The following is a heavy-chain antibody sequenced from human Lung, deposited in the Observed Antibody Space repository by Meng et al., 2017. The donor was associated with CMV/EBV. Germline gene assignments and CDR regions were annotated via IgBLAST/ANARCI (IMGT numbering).Heavy chain of an antibody. CDR3: ARGKQDAWELLAY. Sequence: QAQLEEWGPGLVKPSGTLSLTCGVSGVSISSNIRWTWVRQPPGKGLEWIGDIDDSGSTNYNPSLNSRISISLDKSKNHFSLKVNSVTAADTAVYYCARGKQDAWELLAYWGQGALVTVSS. CDR2: IDDSGST. V-gene: IGHV4-4*02. D-gene: IGHD1-26*01. CDR1: GVSISSNIR. J-gene: IGHJ4*02.